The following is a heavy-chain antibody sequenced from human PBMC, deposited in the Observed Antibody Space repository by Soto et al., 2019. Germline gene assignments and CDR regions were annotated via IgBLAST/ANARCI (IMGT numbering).Heavy chain of an antibody. CDR2: ISSSSSYI. Sequence: LRLSCAASGFTFSSYEMNWVRQAPGKGLEWVSYISSSSSYIYYADSVKGRFTISRDNAKNSLYLQMNSLRAEDTAVYYCARDTRITMVRGVKYYYGMDVWGQGTTVTVSS. V-gene: IGHV3-21*05. CDR3: ARDTRITMVRGVKYYYGMDV. D-gene: IGHD3-10*01. J-gene: IGHJ6*02. CDR1: GFTFSSYE.